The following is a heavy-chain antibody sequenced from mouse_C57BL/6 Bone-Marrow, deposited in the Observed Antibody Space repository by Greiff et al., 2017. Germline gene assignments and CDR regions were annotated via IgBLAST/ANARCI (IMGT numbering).Heavy chain of an antibody. V-gene: IGHV1-69*01. D-gene: IGHD2-4*01. CDR3: AIYDYSPV. Sequence: QVQLQQPGPELVMPGASVKLSCKASGYTFTSYWMHWVKQRPGQGLEWIGEIDPSDSYTNYTQKFKGKSTLTVDKSSSTAYMQLSSLTSEDSAVYYCAIYDYSPVWGTGTTVTVSS. J-gene: IGHJ1*03. CDR1: GYTFTSYW. CDR2: IDPSDSYT.